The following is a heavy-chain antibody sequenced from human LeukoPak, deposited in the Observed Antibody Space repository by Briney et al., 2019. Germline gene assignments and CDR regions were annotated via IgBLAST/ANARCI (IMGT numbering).Heavy chain of an antibody. CDR3: ARDKRHLGYCSGGSCYSRYYYYYGMDV. J-gene: IGHJ6*02. V-gene: IGHV4-34*01. CDR2: INHSGST. CDR1: GGSFSGYY. D-gene: IGHD2-15*01. Sequence: SETLSLTCAVYGGSFSGYYWSWIRQPPGKGLEWIGEINHSGSTNYNPSLKSRVTISVDTSKNQFSLKLSSVTAADTAVYYCARDKRHLGYCSGGSCYSRYYYYYGMDVWGQGTTVTVSS.